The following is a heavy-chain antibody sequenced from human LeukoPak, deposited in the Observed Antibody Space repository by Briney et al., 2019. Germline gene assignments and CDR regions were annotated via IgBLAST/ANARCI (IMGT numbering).Heavy chain of an antibody. V-gene: IGHV3-48*03. CDR1: GLTFSSYE. CDR2: IISSGSTI. D-gene: IGHD3-22*01. J-gene: IGHJ4*02. CDR3: ARARTDSSGYDRWGNYFDY. Sequence: GGSRRLSCAAAGLTFSSYEMNWVRQAQGKGLEWVSYIISSGSTIYYADSVKGRFTISRENAKNSLYLQMNSMRAEDTAVYYCARARTDSSGYDRWGNYFDYWGQGTLVTVSS.